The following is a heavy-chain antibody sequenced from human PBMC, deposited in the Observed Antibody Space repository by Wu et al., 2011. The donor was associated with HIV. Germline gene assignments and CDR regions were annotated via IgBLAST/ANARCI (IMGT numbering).Heavy chain of an antibody. CDR2: INPNNGGT. D-gene: IGHD2-15*01. CDR3: ARPYCSGGNCLGFDY. J-gene: IGHJ4*02. Sequence: QVQLVQSGAEVKKPGASVKVSCKASGYTFTGYYMYWVRQAPGQGLEWMGWINPNNGGTNYAQKFQGRVTMTRDTSISTAYMELSRLRSDDTAVYYCARPYCSGGNCLGFDYWGQGTLGHRLL. V-gene: IGHV1-2*02. CDR1: GYTFTGYY.